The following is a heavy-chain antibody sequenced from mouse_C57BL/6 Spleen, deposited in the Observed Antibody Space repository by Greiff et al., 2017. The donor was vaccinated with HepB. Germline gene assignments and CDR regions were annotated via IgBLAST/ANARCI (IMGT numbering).Heavy chain of an antibody. CDR2: IYPGNSDT. CDR3: TRPPVVAYYFDY. CDR1: GYTFTSYW. V-gene: IGHV1-5*01. Sequence: EVQLQQSGTVLARPGASVKMSCKTSGYTFTSYWMHWVKQRPGQGLEWIGAIYPGNSDTSYNQKFKGKAKLTAVTSASTAYMELSSLTNEDSAVYYCTRPPVVAYYFDYWGQGTTLTVSS. J-gene: IGHJ2*01. D-gene: IGHD1-1*01.